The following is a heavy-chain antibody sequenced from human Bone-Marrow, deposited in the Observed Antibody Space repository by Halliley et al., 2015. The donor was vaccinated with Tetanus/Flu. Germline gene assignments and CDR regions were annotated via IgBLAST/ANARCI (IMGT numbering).Heavy chain of an antibody. CDR1: GGSMSTKSFY. CDR3: ARLAVAGTGHAFDV. J-gene: IGHJ3*01. D-gene: IGHD6-19*01. Sequence: TLSLTCTVSGGSMSTKSFYWGWIRQPPGKGLEWIAYIYYSGSTKYNSSLASRVTISVDTSKNQFSLKLTSVTAADTAVYYCARLAVAGTGHAFDVWGQGTMVTVSS. CDR2: IYYSGST. V-gene: IGHV4-61*05.